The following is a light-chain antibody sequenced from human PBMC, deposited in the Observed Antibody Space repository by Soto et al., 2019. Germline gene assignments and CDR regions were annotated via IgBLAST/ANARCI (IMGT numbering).Light chain of an antibody. CDR3: QQRSTIT. Sequence: EIVLTQSPGTLSLSPGERVTLSCRASQTIYSNVAWYQQRPGQSPRLLIYHASRRATGIPDRFSGSGSGTDFTLTISRLEPEDFAVYYCQQRSTITFGQGTKVDIK. V-gene: IGKV3D-20*02. J-gene: IGKJ1*01. CDR1: QTIYSN. CDR2: HAS.